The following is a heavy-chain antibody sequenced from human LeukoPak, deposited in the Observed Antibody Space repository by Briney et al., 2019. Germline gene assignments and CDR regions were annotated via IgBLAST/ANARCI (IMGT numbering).Heavy chain of an antibody. Sequence: ASVKVSCKASGYTFTSYGISWVRQGPGQGLEWMGWISAYNGNTNYAQKLQGRVTMTTDTSTSTAYMELRSLRSDDTAVYYCARGYCSSTSCLHAFDIWGQGTMVTVSS. V-gene: IGHV1-18*01. CDR3: ARGYCSSTSCLHAFDI. CDR1: GYTFTSYG. D-gene: IGHD2-2*01. CDR2: ISAYNGNT. J-gene: IGHJ3*02.